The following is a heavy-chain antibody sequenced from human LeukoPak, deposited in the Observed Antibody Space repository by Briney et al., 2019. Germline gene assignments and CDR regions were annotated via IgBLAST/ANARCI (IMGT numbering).Heavy chain of an antibody. V-gene: IGHV4-34*01. CDR2: INHSAST. Sequence: PSETLSLTCAVYGGSFSGYYWSWIRQPPGKGLEWIGEINHSASTNYNPSLKSRVTISIDTSKNQFSLKLSSVTAADTAVYYCARRGPPRTMLRGVKSGWFDPWGQGTLVTVSS. D-gene: IGHD3-10*01. CDR3: ARRGPPRTMLRGVKSGWFDP. CDR1: GGSFSGYY. J-gene: IGHJ5*02.